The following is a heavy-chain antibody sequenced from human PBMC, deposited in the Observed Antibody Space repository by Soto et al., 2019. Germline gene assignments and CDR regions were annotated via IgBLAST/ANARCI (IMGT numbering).Heavy chain of an antibody. CDR3: ARDLSRVTMVRGVIISGAFDI. Sequence: ASVKVSCKASGYTFTSYGISWVRQAPGQGLEWMGWISAYNGNTNYAQKLQGRVTMTTDTSTSTAYMELRSLRSDDTAVYYCARDLSRVTMVRGVIISGAFDIWGQGTMVTVSS. V-gene: IGHV1-18*01. CDR1: GYTFTSYG. J-gene: IGHJ3*02. D-gene: IGHD3-10*01. CDR2: ISAYNGNT.